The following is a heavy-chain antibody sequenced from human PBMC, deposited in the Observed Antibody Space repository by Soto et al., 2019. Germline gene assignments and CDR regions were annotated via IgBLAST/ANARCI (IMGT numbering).Heavy chain of an antibody. V-gene: IGHV4-59*01. J-gene: IGHJ6*02. CDR2: IYYSWST. CDR3: ASDRSSGWDQGYGMDV. Sequence: SETLSLTCTVSGGSISTYYWSWIRQPPGKGLEWIGYIYYSWSTCYNPSLKSRVTISVDTSKNQFSLKLRSVTTADTAVYYCASDRSSGWDQGYGMDVWGQGTTVTVSS. D-gene: IGHD6-19*01. CDR1: GGSISTYY.